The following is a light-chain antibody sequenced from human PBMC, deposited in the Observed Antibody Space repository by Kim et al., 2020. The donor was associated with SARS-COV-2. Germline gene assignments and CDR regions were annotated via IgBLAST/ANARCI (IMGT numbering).Light chain of an antibody. CDR1: QSVLYSSNNKNY. J-gene: IGKJ2*01. V-gene: IGKV4-1*01. Sequence: DIVMTQSPDSLAVSLGERATINCKSSQSVLYSSNNKNYLAWYQQKPGHPPKLLIYWASTRESGVPDRFSGSGSGTDFTLTISSLQAEDVAVYDCQQYYSTPYTFGQGTKLEI. CDR3: QQYYSTPYT. CDR2: WAS.